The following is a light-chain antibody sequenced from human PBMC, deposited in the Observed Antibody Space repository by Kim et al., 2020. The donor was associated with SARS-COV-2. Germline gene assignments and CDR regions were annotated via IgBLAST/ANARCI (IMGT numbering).Light chain of an antibody. CDR3: AAWDDSLNGPV. CDR2: SNN. CDR1: NSNIGYNT. V-gene: IGLV1-44*01. Sequence: ELTQPPSASVTPGQTATISCSGNNSNIGYNTLNWYQQLPATAPKLLLYSNNHRPSGDPDRFSGSKSGTSASLAISGLQSEDEADYYCAAWDDSLNGPVCGGGTQLTVL. J-gene: IGLJ2*01.